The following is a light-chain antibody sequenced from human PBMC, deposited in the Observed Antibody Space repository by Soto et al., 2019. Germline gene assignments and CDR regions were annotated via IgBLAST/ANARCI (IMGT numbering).Light chain of an antibody. CDR1: SSNFGAGYT. V-gene: IGLV1-40*01. CDR3: QSYDSSLNGRL. Sequence: QSVLTQPPSVSGAPGQRVTISCTGSSSNFGAGYTVHWYQQLPGTAPKVLIYDDNNRPSGVPDRFSASKSGTSASLAITGLQAEDEADYYCQSYDSSLNGRLFGGGTKVTVL. CDR2: DDN. J-gene: IGLJ2*01.